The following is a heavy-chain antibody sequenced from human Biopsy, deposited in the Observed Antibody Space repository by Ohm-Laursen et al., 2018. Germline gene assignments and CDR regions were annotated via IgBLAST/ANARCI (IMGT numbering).Heavy chain of an antibody. D-gene: IGHD2/OR15-2a*01. Sequence: SDTLSLTCTVSAGSISSDYWSWIRQTPGKGLEWIGYIYYSGSTNYNPSLKSRVTISVDTSKNQFPLRLNSVTAADTAVYYWARATNSTGWPYYYFYGMDVWGQGTTVTVSS. CDR2: IYYSGST. J-gene: IGHJ6*02. CDR1: AGSISSDY. CDR3: ARATNSTGWPYYYFYGMDV. V-gene: IGHV4-59*07.